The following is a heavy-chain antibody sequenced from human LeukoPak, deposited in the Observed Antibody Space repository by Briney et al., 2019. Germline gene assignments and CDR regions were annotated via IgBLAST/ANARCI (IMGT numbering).Heavy chain of an antibody. J-gene: IGHJ4*02. CDR1: GFTVSSNY. CDR2: IYSGGST. CDR3: ARAYYYDSSGYYYDSPYGY. D-gene: IGHD3-22*01. V-gene: IGHV3-66*01. Sequence: GGSLRLSCAASGFTVSSNYMSWVRQAPGKGLEWVSVIYSGGSTYYADSVKGRFTFSRDNSKNTLYLQMNSLRAEDTAVYYCARAYYYDSSGYYYDSPYGYWGQGTLVTVSS.